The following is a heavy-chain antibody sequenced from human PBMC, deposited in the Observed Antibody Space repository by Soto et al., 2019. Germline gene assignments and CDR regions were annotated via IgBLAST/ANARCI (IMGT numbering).Heavy chain of an antibody. J-gene: IGHJ6*02. Sequence: QVQLVQSGAEVKKPGSSVKVSCKASGGTFSSYAISWVRQAPGQGLEWMGGIIPISETTNYAQKLQGRVTITPDESKSTAYMELSSLRSEDTAVYYCARSQGSSTSLEIYYYYYYGMDVWGQGTTVTVSS. D-gene: IGHD2-2*01. CDR1: GGTFSSYA. CDR2: IIPISETT. V-gene: IGHV1-69*01. CDR3: ARSQGSSTSLEIYYYYYYGMDV.